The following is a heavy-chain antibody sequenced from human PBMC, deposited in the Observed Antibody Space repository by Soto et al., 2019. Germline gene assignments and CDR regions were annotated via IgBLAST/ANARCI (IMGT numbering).Heavy chain of an antibody. CDR3: ARERITGTSGDILTGYYAAFDY. D-gene: IGHD3-9*01. CDR2: ISAYNGNT. V-gene: IGHV1-18*01. CDR1: GYTFTSYG. Sequence: ASVKVSCKASGYTFTSYGISWVRQAPGQGLEWMGWISAYNGNTNYAQKLQGRVTMTTDTSTSTAYMELRSLRSDDTAVYYCARERITGTSGDILTGYYAAFDYWGQGTLVTVSS. J-gene: IGHJ4*02.